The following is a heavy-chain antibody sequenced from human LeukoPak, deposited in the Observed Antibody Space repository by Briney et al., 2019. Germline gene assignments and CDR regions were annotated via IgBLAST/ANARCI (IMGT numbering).Heavy chain of an antibody. Sequence: SETLSLTCTVSGGSINSYYWSWIRQSPGKGLDWIGYIYYSGSTNYNPSLKSRVTISVDTSKNQFSLKLSSVTAADTAVYYCARGRRYCSSTSCYGGKNGMDVWGQGTTVTVSS. CDR3: ARGRRYCSSTSCYGGKNGMDV. CDR2: IYYSGST. J-gene: IGHJ6*02. CDR1: GGSINSYY. V-gene: IGHV4-59*12. D-gene: IGHD2-2*01.